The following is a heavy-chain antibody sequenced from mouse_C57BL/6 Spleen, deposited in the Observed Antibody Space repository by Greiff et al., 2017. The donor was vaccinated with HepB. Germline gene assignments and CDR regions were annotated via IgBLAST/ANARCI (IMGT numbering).Heavy chain of an antibody. V-gene: IGHV1-50*01. CDR3: AGGNFDY. CDR2: IDPSDSYT. CDR1: GYTFTSYW. Sequence: QVQLQQPGAELVKPGASVKLSCKASGYTFTSYWMQWVKQRPGQGLEWIGEIDPSDSYTNYNQKFKGKATLTVDTSSSTAYMQLSSLTSEDSAVYYCAGGNFDYWGQGTTLTVSS. J-gene: IGHJ2*01.